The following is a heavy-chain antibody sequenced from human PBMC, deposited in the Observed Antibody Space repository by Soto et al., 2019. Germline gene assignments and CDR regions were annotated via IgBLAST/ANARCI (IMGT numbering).Heavy chain of an antibody. CDR1: GGSISSGGYY. D-gene: IGHD6-13*01. CDR2: IYYSGST. Sequence: SETLSLTFTVSGGSISSGGYYWSWIRQHPGKGLEWIGYIYYSGSTYYNPSLKSRVTISVDTSKNQFSLKLSSVTAADTAVYYCARGGYSSPWFDPWGQGTLVTVSS. J-gene: IGHJ5*02. V-gene: IGHV4-31*03. CDR3: ARGGYSSPWFDP.